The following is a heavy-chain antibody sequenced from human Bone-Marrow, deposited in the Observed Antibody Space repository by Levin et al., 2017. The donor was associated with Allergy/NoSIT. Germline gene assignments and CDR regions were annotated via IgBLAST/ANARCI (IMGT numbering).Heavy chain of an antibody. D-gene: IGHD2-2*01. CDR2: IKQDGSEK. J-gene: IGHJ3*02. Sequence: GESLKISCAASGFTFSSYWMSWVRQAPGKGLEWVANIKQDGSEKYYVDSVKGRFTISRDNAKNSLYLQMNSLRAEDTAVYYCARDCSSTSCYHRRAFDIWGQGTMVTVSS. V-gene: IGHV3-7*03. CDR3: ARDCSSTSCYHRRAFDI. CDR1: GFTFSSYW.